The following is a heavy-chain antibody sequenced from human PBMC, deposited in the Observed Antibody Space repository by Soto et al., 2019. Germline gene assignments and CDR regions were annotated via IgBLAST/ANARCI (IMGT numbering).Heavy chain of an antibody. V-gene: IGHV4-30-2*01. Sequence: QLQLQESGSGLVKPSQTLSLTCAVSGGSIGSGGYSWSWIRQPPGKGLEWIGYIYHSGSTYYNPSLKSRVTISVDRSKNQFSLKLSSLPAADTAVYYCAGGIAARPLGYWGQGTLVTVSS. CDR3: AGGIAARPLGY. CDR2: IYHSGST. J-gene: IGHJ4*02. D-gene: IGHD6-6*01. CDR1: GGSIGSGGYS.